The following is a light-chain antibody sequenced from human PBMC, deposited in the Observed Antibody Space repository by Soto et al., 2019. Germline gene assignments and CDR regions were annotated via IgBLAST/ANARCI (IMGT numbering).Light chain of an antibody. Sequence: DIHMTQSPSTLSASVGDRVTIPCRASQSIADWLAWYQQKPGKAPKLLIYKASTLESGVLLRFSGSGSGTEFTLTLSSLQSDDFATSSFQQYVAYPLTFGGGTKVEIK. CDR1: QSIADW. J-gene: IGKJ4*01. CDR3: QQYVAYPLT. V-gene: IGKV1-5*03. CDR2: KAS.